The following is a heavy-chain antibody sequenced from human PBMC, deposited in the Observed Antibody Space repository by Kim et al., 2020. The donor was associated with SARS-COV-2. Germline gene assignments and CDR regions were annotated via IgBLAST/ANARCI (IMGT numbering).Heavy chain of an antibody. Sequence: GESLKISCKGSGDTFENYWIGWVRQMPGKGLEWMGLNYPGDSDTSYNPSFQGQVTISADKSISTAYLHWNSLKASDTAMYYCARYPLTSFHFDYWGQGTLVTVSS. CDR2: NYPGDSDT. CDR1: GDTFENYW. V-gene: IGHV5-51*01. CDR3: ARYPLTSFHFDY. J-gene: IGHJ4*02. D-gene: IGHD3-16*02.